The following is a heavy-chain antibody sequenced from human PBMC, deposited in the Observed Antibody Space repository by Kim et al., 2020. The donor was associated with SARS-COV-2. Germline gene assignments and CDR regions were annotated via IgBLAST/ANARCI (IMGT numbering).Heavy chain of an antibody. CDR3: ARDLENYYDSSGYYPI. J-gene: IGHJ4*02. D-gene: IGHD3-22*01. Sequence: GGSLRLSCAASGFTFSDYYMSWIRQAPGKGLEWVSYISSSGSTIYYADSVKGRFTISRDNAKNSLYLQMNSLRAEDTAVYYCARDLENYYDSSGYYPIWGQGTLVTVSS. V-gene: IGHV3-11*01. CDR2: ISSSGSTI. CDR1: GFTFSDYY.